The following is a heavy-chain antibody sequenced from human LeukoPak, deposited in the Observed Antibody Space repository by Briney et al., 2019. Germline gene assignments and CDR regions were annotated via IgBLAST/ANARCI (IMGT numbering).Heavy chain of an antibody. D-gene: IGHD3-10*01. CDR1: GFTFTSSA. V-gene: IGHV1-58*01. CDR2: IVVGSGNT. J-gene: IGHJ4*02. Sequence: GASVKVSCKASGFTFTSSAVQWVRQARGQRLEWIGWIVVGSGNTNYAQKLQERVTITRDMSKSTAYMELRSLRSEDTAVYYCAAALVSGSYTYWGQGTLVTVSS. CDR3: AAALVSGSYTY.